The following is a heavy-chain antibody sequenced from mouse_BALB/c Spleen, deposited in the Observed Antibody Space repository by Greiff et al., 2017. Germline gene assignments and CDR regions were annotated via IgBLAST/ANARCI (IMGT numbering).Heavy chain of an antibody. CDR3: ALGWPWFAY. CDR1: GYSITSGYY. J-gene: IGHJ3*01. CDR2: ISYDGSN. Sequence: ESGPGLVKPSQSLSLTCSVTGYSITSGYYWNWIRQFPGNKLEWMGYISYDGSNNYNPSLKNRISITRDTSKNQFFLKLNSVTTEDTATYYCALGWPWFAYWGQGTLVTVSA. V-gene: IGHV3-6*02. D-gene: IGHD1-2*01.